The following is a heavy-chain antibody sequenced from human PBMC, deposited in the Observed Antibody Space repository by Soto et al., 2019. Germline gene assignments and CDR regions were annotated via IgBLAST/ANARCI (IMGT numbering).Heavy chain of an antibody. CDR1: SYPVTHYG. V-gene: IGHV1-18*01. D-gene: IGHD2-8*01. J-gene: IGHJ6*02. CDR3: AKNGQPPYYYYGLDV. CDR2: ISGYNGDT. Sequence: ASVKVACKSSSYPVTHYGITWVRQAPGQGLEWMGWISGYNGDTNYAQKFQGRVSMTIDTSTTTAYMELRSLRSDDTAVYYCAKNGQPPYYYYGLDVWGQGTKVTVSS.